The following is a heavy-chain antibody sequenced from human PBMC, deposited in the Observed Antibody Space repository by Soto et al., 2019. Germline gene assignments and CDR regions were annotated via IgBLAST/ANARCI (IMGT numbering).Heavy chain of an antibody. D-gene: IGHD3-22*01. Sequence: PSETLSLTCSVSSGSISSNSYLWGWIRQPPGKGLEWIGAILYSGDTYYSESLKSRVTMSVDTAKNQFSLKLNSVTAADTAVYYCARQGRNTKIVILRHYATDFWGHGTAVTVSS. V-gene: IGHV4-39*01. CDR1: SGSISSNSYL. J-gene: IGHJ6*02. CDR2: ILYSGDT. CDR3: ARQGRNTKIVILRHYATDF.